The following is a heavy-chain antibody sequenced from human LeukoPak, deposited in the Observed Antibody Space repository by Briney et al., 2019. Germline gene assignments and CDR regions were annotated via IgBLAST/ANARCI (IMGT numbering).Heavy chain of an antibody. Sequence: GGSLRLSCAASGFTITTYAVNWVRQAQRKGLEWVSGIGGGGTEYYADSVKGRFIISSDSSQNLVHLQMNSLTVEDTAVYCARAQRALDYWGQGTLVTVSS. V-gene: IGHV3-23*01. D-gene: IGHD1-1*01. J-gene: IGHJ4*02. CDR1: GFTITTYA. CDR3: ARAQRALDY. CDR2: IGGGGTE.